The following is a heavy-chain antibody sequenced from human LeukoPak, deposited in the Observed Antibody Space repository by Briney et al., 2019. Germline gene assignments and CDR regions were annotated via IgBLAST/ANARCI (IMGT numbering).Heavy chain of an antibody. CDR1: GGSISSGGYY. D-gene: IGHD3-10*01. J-gene: IGHJ6*02. CDR3: ARDHYGLGPANYYYGMDV. V-gene: IGHV4-31*03. CDR2: IYYSGST. Sequence: SQTLSLTCTVSGGSISSGGYYWSWIRQHPGKGLEWIGYIYYSGSTYYNPSLKSRVTISVDTSKNQFSLKLSSVTAADTAVYYCARDHYGLGPANYYYGMDVWGQGTTVTVSS.